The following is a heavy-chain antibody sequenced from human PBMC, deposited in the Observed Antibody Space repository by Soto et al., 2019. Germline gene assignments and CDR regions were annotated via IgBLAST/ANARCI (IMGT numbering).Heavy chain of an antibody. CDR1: GFSFRSYA. D-gene: IGHD6-6*01. Sequence: QVQLVESGGGVVQPGRSLRLSCAASGFSFRSYAMNWVRQAPGKGLEWVAVILYDGSNKHFADSVKGRFTVSRDNSKNTLYLQMNSLRVEDTAVYYCARKLVLGRSSVYYFHGMDVWGQGTTVTVSS. CDR3: ARKLVLGRSSVYYFHGMDV. J-gene: IGHJ6*02. V-gene: IGHV3-33*01. CDR2: ILYDGSNK.